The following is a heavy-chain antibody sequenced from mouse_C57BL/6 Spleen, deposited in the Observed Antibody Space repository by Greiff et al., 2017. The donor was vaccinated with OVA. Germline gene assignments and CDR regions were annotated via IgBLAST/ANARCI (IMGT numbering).Heavy chain of an antibody. Sequence: VQLQQSGAELVRPGASVKLSCTASGFNIKDYYMHWVKQRPEQGLEWIGRIDPEDGDTEYAPKFQGKATMTADTSSNTAYLQLSSLTSEDTAVYYCTRDYYGSSYVGFAYWGQGTLVTVSA. CDR1: GFNIKDYY. J-gene: IGHJ3*01. V-gene: IGHV14-1*01. CDR2: IDPEDGDT. CDR3: TRDYYGSSYVGFAY. D-gene: IGHD1-1*01.